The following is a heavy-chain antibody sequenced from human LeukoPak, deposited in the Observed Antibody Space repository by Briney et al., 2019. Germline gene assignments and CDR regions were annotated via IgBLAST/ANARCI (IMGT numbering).Heavy chain of an antibody. CDR3: AREGVILWFGELYSWFDP. CDR2: IYYSRST. CDR1: GDSISNSY. V-gene: IGHV4-59*01. J-gene: IGHJ5*02. Sequence: SETLSLTGTVSGDSISNSYWSWIRQPPGEALEWIGYIYYSRSTNYNPSLKSRVTISVDTSKNHFSLKLSSVTAADTAVYYCAREGVILWFGELYSWFDPWGQGTLVTVSS. D-gene: IGHD3-10*01.